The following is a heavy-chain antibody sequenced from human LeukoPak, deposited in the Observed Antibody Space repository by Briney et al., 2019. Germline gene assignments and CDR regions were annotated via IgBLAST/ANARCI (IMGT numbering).Heavy chain of an antibody. J-gene: IGHJ4*02. V-gene: IGHV3-11*05. CDR2: ISSSSTYT. CDR1: GFTFSDYY. D-gene: IGHD3-22*01. Sequence: GGSLRLSCAASGFTFSDYYMSWVRQAPGKGLEWVSYISSSSTYTNYADSVKGRFTIYRANAKNSLYMQINSLRAEYTAVYYCARAATYYYDSSGYGPFDYWGQGTLVTVSS. CDR3: ARAATYYYDSSGYGPFDY.